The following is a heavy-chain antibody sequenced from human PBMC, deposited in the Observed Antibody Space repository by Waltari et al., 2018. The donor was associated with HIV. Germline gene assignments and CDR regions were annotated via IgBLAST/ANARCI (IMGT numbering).Heavy chain of an antibody. D-gene: IGHD3-10*01. CDR1: GYTFTSYD. CDR2: INPNSGNT. Sequence: QVQLVQSGAEVKKPGASVKVSCKASGYTFTSYDINWVRQATGQGLEWMGWINPNSGNTGYAQKFQGRVTMTRNTSISTAYMELSSLRSEDTAVYYCARVYGSLSWDYYYGMDVWGQGTTVTVSS. J-gene: IGHJ6*02. CDR3: ARVYGSLSWDYYYGMDV. V-gene: IGHV1-8*01.